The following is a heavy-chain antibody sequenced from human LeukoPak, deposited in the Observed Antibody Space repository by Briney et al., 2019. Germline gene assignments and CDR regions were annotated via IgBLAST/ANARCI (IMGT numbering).Heavy chain of an antibody. CDR3: AKDTREVTYYYDSSGYYRVGYFDY. Sequence: TGGSLRLSCAASGFTFSSYAMSWVRQAPGKGLEWVSAISGSGGGTYYADSVKGRFTISRGNSKNTLYLQMNSLRAEDTAVYYCAKDTREVTYYYDSSGYYRVGYFDYWGQGTLVTVSS. D-gene: IGHD3-22*01. V-gene: IGHV3-23*01. CDR1: GFTFSSYA. CDR2: ISGSGGGT. J-gene: IGHJ4*02.